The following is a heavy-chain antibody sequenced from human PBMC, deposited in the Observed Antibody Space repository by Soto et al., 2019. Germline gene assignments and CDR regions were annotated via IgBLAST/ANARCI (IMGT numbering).Heavy chain of an antibody. Sequence: EVQLVESGGGSVKPGGSLRLSCAASGLTFSNVWMTWVSQAPGKGLEWVARIKSKSDGETADVAAPVKARFTISRDDSKNTVFLEMNSLKSEDTALYYCAITAMINRDSSTSFDYWGRGTQVTVSS. J-gene: IGHJ4*02. V-gene: IGHV3-15*01. CDR1: GLTFSNVW. CDR2: IKSKSDGETA. CDR3: AITAMINRDSSTSFDY. D-gene: IGHD5-18*01.